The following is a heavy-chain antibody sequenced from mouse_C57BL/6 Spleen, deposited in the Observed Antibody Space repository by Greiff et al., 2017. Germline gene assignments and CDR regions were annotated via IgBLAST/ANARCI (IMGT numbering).Heavy chain of an antibody. V-gene: IGHV1-59*01. CDR3: ARLRYWRGGYYFDY. CDR2: IDPSDSYS. Sequence: VQLQQSGAELVRPGASVKLSCKASGYTFTSYWMHWVKQRPGQGLEWIGVIDPSDSYSNYNQKFKGKATLTVDTSSSTAYLQLRSLTSEDSAVYYGARLRYWRGGYYFDYWGQGTTLTVSS. CDR1: GYTFTSYW. D-gene: IGHD4-1*01. J-gene: IGHJ2*01.